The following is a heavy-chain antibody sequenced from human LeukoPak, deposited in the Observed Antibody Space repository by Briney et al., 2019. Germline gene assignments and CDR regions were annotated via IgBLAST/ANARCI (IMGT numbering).Heavy chain of an antibody. Sequence: GASVKVSCKASGGTFSSYAISWVRQAPGQGLEWMGRIIPILGIANYAQKFQGRVTITADKSTSTAYMELSSLRSEDTAVYYCARSGHDGSGSYYPNSYYYYGMDAWGQGTTVTVSS. CDR2: IIPILGIA. V-gene: IGHV1-69*04. D-gene: IGHD3-10*01. J-gene: IGHJ6*02. CDR3: ARSGHDGSGSYYPNSYYYYGMDA. CDR1: GGTFSSYA.